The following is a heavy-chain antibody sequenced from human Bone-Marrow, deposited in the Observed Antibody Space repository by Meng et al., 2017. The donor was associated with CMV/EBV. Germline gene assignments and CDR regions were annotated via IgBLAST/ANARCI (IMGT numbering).Heavy chain of an antibody. CDR1: GFTFSSSW. V-gene: IGHV3-7*04. J-gene: IGHJ6*02. D-gene: IGHD1-26*01. CDR3: ARVNSGTYYTQYYYGMDV. CDR2: IKQDGSEK. Sequence: GESLKISCAASGFTFSSSWMTWVRQAPGKGLEWVANIKQDGSEKYYVDSVRGRFTISRDNAKNSLYVQMYSLRVEDTAVYYCARVNSGTYYTQYYYGMDVWGQGTTVTVSS.